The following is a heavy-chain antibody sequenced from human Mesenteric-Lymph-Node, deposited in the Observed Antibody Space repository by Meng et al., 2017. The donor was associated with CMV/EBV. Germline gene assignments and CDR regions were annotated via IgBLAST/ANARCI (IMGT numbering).Heavy chain of an antibody. V-gene: IGHV3-53*01. CDR2: IYSGGGST. CDR3: ARDSGNYLAQPLDY. Sequence: GESLKISCTASGLTFNKAWMSWVRQAPGKGLEWVSAIYSGGGSTYYADSVKGRFTISRDNSKNTLYLQMNSLRAEDTAVYYCARDSGNYLAQPLDYWGQGTLVTVSS. D-gene: IGHD1-26*01. CDR1: GLTFNKAW. J-gene: IGHJ4*02.